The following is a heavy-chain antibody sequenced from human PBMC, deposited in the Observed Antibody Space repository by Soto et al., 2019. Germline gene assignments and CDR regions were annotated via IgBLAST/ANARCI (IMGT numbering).Heavy chain of an antibody. CDR1: GGSISSYY. V-gene: IGHV4-59*01. CDR3: ARDPPSDSSGYYSGV. J-gene: IGHJ4*02. CDR2: IHFSGST. Sequence: PSETLYLTCADSGGSISSYYWSWIRQPPGKGLEWIGYIHFSGSTNYNPSLKSRVTISVDTSKNQFSLRLSSVNAADTAVYYCARDPPSDSSGYYSGVWGQGTLVTVSS. D-gene: IGHD3-22*01.